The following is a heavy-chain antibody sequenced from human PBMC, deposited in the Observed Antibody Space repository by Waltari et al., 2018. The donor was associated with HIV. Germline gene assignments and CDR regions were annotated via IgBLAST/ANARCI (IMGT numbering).Heavy chain of an antibody. D-gene: IGHD3-3*01. Sequence: QVQLVQSGAEVKKPGSSVKVSCKASGGTFSSSAISWVRPAPGQGLEWMGGIIPIFGTANYAQKFQGRVTITADESTSTAYMELSSLRSEDTAVYYCARGDDSARGGWFDPWGQGTLVTVSS. CDR1: GGTFSSSA. CDR2: IIPIFGTA. J-gene: IGHJ5*02. CDR3: ARGDDSARGGWFDP. V-gene: IGHV1-69*01.